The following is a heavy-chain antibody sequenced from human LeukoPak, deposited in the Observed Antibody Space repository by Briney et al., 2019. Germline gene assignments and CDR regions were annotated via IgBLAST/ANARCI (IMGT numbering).Heavy chain of an antibody. V-gene: IGHV3-23*01. CDR1: GFTFSSFA. Sequence: PGGSLRLSCAAPGFTFSSFATNWVRQAPGKGLEWVSRISGGGGSTYYADSVKGRFTVSRDNSKNTLFLQMNSLRAEDTAVYYCAKDGGLWVSAHWGDPWGRGTLVTVSS. D-gene: IGHD7-27*01. CDR2: ISGGGGST. J-gene: IGHJ5*02. CDR3: AKDGGLWVSAHWGDP.